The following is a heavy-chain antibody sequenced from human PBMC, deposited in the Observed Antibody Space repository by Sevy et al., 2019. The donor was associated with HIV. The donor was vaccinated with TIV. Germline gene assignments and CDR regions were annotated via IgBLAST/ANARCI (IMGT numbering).Heavy chain of an antibody. D-gene: IGHD2-8*01. V-gene: IGHV3-23*01. CDR2: LSFGGGEI. Sequence: GGSRRLSFPPSGFTFSNYSMSGVPQPPGRGREWVSTLSFGGGEINYADSVKGRFTISRDNSKSSVYLQMNNLRPEDTAVYYCAREGCTKPHDYWGQGTLVTVSS. CDR3: AREGCTKPHDY. CDR1: GFTFSNYS. J-gene: IGHJ4*02.